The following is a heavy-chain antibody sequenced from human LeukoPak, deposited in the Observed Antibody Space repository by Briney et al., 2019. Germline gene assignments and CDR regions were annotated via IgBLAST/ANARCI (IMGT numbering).Heavy chain of an antibody. CDR1: GYTFTGYY. V-gene: IGHV1-2*02. D-gene: IGHD3-22*01. CDR2: INPNSGGT. CDR3: ASAVSSGWFEKEYYFDY. Sequence: ASVKVSCKASGYTFTGYYMQWVRQAPGQGLEWMGWINPNSGGTNYAQKFQGRVTMTRDTSISTAYMELSRLRSDDTAVYYCASAVSSGWFEKEYYFDYWGQGTLVTVSS. J-gene: IGHJ4*02.